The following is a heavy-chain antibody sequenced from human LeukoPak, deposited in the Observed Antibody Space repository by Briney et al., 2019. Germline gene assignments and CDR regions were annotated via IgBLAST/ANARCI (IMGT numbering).Heavy chain of an antibody. CDR2: ISSSGSTI. J-gene: IGHJ4*02. CDR1: GFTFSDYY. CDR3: ARTKDYYYDSSGYYGY. Sequence: GGSLRLSCAASGFTFSDYYMSWIRQAPGKGLEWVSYISSSGSTIYYADSAKVRFTISRDNAKNSLYLQMNSLRAEDTAVYYCARTKDYYYDSSGYYGYWGQGTLVTVSS. D-gene: IGHD3-22*01. V-gene: IGHV3-11*04.